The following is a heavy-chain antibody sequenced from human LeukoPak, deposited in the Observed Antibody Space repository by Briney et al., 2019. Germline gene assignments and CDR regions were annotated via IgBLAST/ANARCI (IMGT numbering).Heavy chain of an antibody. J-gene: IGHJ4*02. CDR3: ARGGTMVRYIYYFDY. V-gene: IGHV4-61*02. CDR2: IYTSGST. CDR1: GGSISSGGYY. D-gene: IGHD3-10*01. Sequence: PSETLSLTCAVSGGSISSGGYYWSWIRQPAGKGLEWIGRIYTSGSTNYNPSLKSRVTMSVDTSKNQFSLKLSSMTAADTAVYYCARGGTMVRYIYYFDYWGQGTLVTVSS.